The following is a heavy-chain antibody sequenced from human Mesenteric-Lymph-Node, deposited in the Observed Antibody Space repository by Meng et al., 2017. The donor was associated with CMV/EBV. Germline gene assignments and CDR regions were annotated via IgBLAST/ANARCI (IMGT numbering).Heavy chain of an antibody. CDR3: ARAPGRYNWNYYFDY. CDR2: ISGYNDDT. J-gene: IGHJ4*02. D-gene: IGHD1-7*01. V-gene: IGHV1-18*01. CDR1: GHTFSNHG. Sequence: SGHTFSNHGVIWVRQAPGQGLGWMGWISGYNDDTKYAQKFQGRVTMTTDTSTSTAYMELRSLRSDDTAVYYCARAPGRYNWNYYFDYWGQGTLVTVSS.